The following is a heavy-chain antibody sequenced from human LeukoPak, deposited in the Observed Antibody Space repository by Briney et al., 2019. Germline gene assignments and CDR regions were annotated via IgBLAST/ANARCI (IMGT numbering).Heavy chain of an antibody. Sequence: GASVKVSCKASGGTFSSYAISWVRQAPGQGLEWMGGIIPMFGTANCAQKFQGRVTITADESTSTAYMDLSSLRSEDTAVYYCARLTIGDYGDRESGFDYWGQGTLVTVSS. CDR1: GGTFSSYA. D-gene: IGHD4-17*01. V-gene: IGHV1-69*13. CDR2: IIPMFGTA. CDR3: ARLTIGDYGDRESGFDY. J-gene: IGHJ4*02.